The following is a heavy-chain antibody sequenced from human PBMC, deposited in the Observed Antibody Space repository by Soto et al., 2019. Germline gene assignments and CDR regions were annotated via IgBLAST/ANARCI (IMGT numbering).Heavy chain of an antibody. CDR3: ARDGYDFWSGYYTIPIYYYGMDV. V-gene: IGHV3-74*01. Sequence: PGGSLRLSCAASGFTFSSYWMHWVRQAPGKGLVWVSRINSDGSSTSYADSVKGRFTISRDNAKNTLYLQMNSLRAEDTAVYYCARDGYDFWSGYYTIPIYYYGMDVWGQGTTVTVSS. D-gene: IGHD3-3*01. CDR1: GFTFSSYW. CDR2: INSDGSST. J-gene: IGHJ6*02.